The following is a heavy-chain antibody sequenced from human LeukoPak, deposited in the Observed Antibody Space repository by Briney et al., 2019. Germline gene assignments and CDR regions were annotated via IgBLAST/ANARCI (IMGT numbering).Heavy chain of an antibody. CDR3: ARDLKRSSGWFVDYYYYYGMDV. D-gene: IGHD6-19*01. Sequence: GGSLRLSCAASGLTFSSYGMHWVRQAPGKGLEWVAVISYDGSNKYYADSVKGRFTISRDNSKNTLYLQMNSLRAEDTAVYYCARDLKRSSGWFVDYYYYYGMDVWGQGTTVTVSS. V-gene: IGHV3-30*03. CDR2: ISYDGSNK. J-gene: IGHJ6*02. CDR1: GLTFSSYG.